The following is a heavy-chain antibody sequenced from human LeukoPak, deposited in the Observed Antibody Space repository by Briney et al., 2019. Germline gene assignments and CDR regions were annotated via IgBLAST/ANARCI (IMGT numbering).Heavy chain of an antibody. J-gene: IGHJ3*02. CDR3: ARDVVVTASPDAFDI. CDR1: GDSISSDGYS. V-gene: IGHV4-31*03. D-gene: IGHD2-21*02. Sequence: SQTLSLTCSVSGDSISSDGYSWTWIRQPPGKGLGWIGYISYSGDTNYNPSLKSRLTISLDASKNHFSLKLTSVAAADTAVYYCARDVVVTASPDAFDIWVQGTQVSVSS. CDR2: ISYSGDT.